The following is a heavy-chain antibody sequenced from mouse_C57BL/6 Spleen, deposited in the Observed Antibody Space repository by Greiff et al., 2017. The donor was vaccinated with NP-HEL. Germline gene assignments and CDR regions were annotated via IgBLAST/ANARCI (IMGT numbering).Heavy chain of an antibody. CDR1: GYTFTSYW. CDR3: ASQVLLYFDY. Sequence: QVQLQQPGAELVRPGSSVKLSCKASGYTFTSYWMHWVKQRPIQGLEWIGNIDPSDSETHYNQKFKDKATLTVDKSSSTAYMLLSSLTSEYSAVYYCASQVLLYFDYWGQGTTLTVSS. CDR2: IDPSDSET. V-gene: IGHV1-52*01. D-gene: IGHD1-1*01. J-gene: IGHJ2*01.